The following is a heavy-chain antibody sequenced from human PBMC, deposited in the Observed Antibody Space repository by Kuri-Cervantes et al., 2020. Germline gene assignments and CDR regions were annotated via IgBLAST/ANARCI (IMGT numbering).Heavy chain of an antibody. J-gene: IGHJ4*01. Sequence: ETLSPTCTVSGGSFSSSTYYWGWIRQPPGKGLEWVSAIRGSVGSTYYAESVKGRFTISRDNSKNTQYLQMNSLRAEDTAVYYCAKGGYGSGRYGDDWGQGTLVTVSS. V-gene: IGHV3-23*01. D-gene: IGHD3-10*01. CDR3: AKGGYGSGRYGDD. CDR2: IRGSVGST. CDR1: GGSFSSSTYY.